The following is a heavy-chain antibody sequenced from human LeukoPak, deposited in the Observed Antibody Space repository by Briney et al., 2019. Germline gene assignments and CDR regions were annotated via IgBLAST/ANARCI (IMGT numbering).Heavy chain of an antibody. CDR2: ISSSSSYI. Sequence: GGSLRLSCAASGFTVSSNYMNWVRQAPGKGLEWVSSISSSSSYIYYADSVKGRFTISRDNAKNSLYLQMNSLRAENTAVYYCARDLEAVAGTGFDYWGQGTLVTVSS. J-gene: IGHJ4*02. CDR1: GFTVSSNY. V-gene: IGHV3-21*01. D-gene: IGHD6-19*01. CDR3: ARDLEAVAGTGFDY.